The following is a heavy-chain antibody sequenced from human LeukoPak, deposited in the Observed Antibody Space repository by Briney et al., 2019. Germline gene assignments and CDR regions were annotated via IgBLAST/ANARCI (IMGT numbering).Heavy chain of an antibody. CDR2: ISGSGGST. D-gene: IGHD3-10*01. J-gene: IGHJ3*02. Sequence: PGGSLRLSCAASGFTFSSYEMNWVRQAPGKGLEWVSAISGSGGSTYYADSVKGRFTISRDNSKNTLYLQMNSLRAEDTAVYYCAKRYYYGSEPTYGAFDIWGQGTMVTVSS. CDR3: AKRYYYGSEPTYGAFDI. V-gene: IGHV3-23*01. CDR1: GFTFSSYE.